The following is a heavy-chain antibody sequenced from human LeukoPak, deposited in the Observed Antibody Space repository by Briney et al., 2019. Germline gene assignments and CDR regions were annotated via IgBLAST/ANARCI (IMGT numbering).Heavy chain of an antibody. D-gene: IGHD4-23*01. CDR2: INPNSGGT. CDR1: GYTFTGYY. V-gene: IGHV1-2*02. CDR3: ARDGGTTVVTHGGYYYGMDV. J-gene: IGHJ6*02. Sequence: ASVKVSCKASGYTFTGYYMHWVRQAPGQGLEWMGWINPNSGGTNYAQEFQGRVTMTRDTSISTAYMELSRLRSDDTAVYYCARDGGTTVVTHGGYYYGMDVWGQGTTVAVSS.